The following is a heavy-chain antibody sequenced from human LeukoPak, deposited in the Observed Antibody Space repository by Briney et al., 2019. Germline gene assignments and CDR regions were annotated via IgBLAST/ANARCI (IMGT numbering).Heavy chain of an antibody. Sequence: PGGSLRLSCAASGFSFSNHAMTWVRQAPGKGLEWLSLISGNAGTTYQPDSVKGRFTVSRDNSKNTLYLQMNSLRAEDTAVYYCAKVGMVGCTYYFDSWGQGTLVTVSS. D-gene: IGHD1-26*01. CDR3: AKVGMVGCTYYFDS. CDR1: GFSFSNHA. J-gene: IGHJ4*02. CDR2: ISGNAGTT. V-gene: IGHV3-23*01.